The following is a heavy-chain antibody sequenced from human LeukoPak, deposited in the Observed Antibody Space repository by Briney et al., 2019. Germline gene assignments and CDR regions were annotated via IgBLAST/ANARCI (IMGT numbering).Heavy chain of an antibody. J-gene: IGHJ5*02. D-gene: IGHD3-3*01. CDR3: ARGYDFWSGYYQNWFDP. V-gene: IGHV4-30-4*08. Sequence: SETLSLTCTVSGGPISSGDYYWSWIRQPPGKGLEWIGYIYYSGSTYYNPSLKSRVTISVDTSKNQFSLKLSSVTAADTAVYYCARGYDFWSGYYQNWFDPWGQGTLVTVSS. CDR2: IYYSGST. CDR1: GGPISSGDYY.